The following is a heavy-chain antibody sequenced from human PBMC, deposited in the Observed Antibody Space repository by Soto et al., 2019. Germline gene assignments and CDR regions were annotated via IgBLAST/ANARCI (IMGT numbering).Heavy chain of an antibody. CDR2: IDPSDSYT. CDR1: GYSFTSYW. Sequence: PGESLKISCKGSGYSFTSYWISWVRQMPGKGLEWMGRIDPSDSYTNYSPSFQGHVTISADKSISTAYLQWSSLKASDTAMYYCARLLRYFDWDPDYYGMDVWGQGTTVTVSS. CDR3: ARLLRYFDWDPDYYGMDV. V-gene: IGHV5-10-1*01. D-gene: IGHD3-9*01. J-gene: IGHJ6*02.